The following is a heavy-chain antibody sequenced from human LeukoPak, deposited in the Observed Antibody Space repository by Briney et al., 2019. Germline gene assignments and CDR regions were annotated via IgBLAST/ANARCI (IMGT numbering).Heavy chain of an antibody. V-gene: IGHV4-39*07. Sequence: SETLSLTCTVSGGSISGSSYYWGWIRQPPGKGLEWIGSIYYGGSTYYNPSLKSRVTMSVDTSKNQFSLKLSSVTAADTAVYYCARGESSYDSSGYYFDYWGQGTLVTVSS. D-gene: IGHD3-22*01. CDR3: ARGESSYDSSGYYFDY. CDR1: GGSISGSSYY. CDR2: IYYGGST. J-gene: IGHJ4*02.